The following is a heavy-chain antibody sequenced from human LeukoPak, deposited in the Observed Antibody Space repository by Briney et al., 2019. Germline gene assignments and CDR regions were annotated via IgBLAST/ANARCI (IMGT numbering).Heavy chain of an antibody. V-gene: IGHV3-7*01. CDR1: GFTFSSYW. CDR3: ARAPGYRSFLDY. D-gene: IGHD6-13*01. Sequence: GSLRLSCAASGFTFSSYWMSWVRQAPGQGLEWVANIKQDGSEKYYVDSVKGRFTISRDNAKNSLYLQMNSLRAEDTAVYYCARAPGYRSFLDYWGQGTLVTVSS. J-gene: IGHJ4*02. CDR2: IKQDGSEK.